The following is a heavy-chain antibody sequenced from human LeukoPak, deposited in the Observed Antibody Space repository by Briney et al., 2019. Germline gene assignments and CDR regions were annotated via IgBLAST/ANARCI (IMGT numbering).Heavy chain of an antibody. Sequence: GGSLRLSCAASGFTFTNYWMHWVRHAPGKGLVWVSRIKSDGSSTTYADPVKGRFTISRDNAENTLFLQMNSLRAEDTAVYYCARTAYCGADCHYYFDYWGQGALVTVSS. J-gene: IGHJ4*02. CDR3: ARTAYCGADCHYYFDY. CDR2: IKSDGSST. V-gene: IGHV3-74*01. CDR1: GFTFTNYW. D-gene: IGHD2-21*02.